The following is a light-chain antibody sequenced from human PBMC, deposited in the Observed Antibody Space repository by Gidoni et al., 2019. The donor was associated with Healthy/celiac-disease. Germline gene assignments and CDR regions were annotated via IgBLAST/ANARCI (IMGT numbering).Light chain of an antibody. CDR2: DAS. V-gene: IGLV3-21*02. CDR1: NIGSKS. J-gene: IGLJ1*01. CDR3: QVWDSSSDHV. Sequence: SYVLTQPPSVSVAPGQTARITCGGNNIGSKSVHWYQQKPGQAPVLVVYDASDRPSGIPERFSGSNSGNTATLTISRVEAGDEADYYCQVWDSSSDHVFGTGTKVTVL.